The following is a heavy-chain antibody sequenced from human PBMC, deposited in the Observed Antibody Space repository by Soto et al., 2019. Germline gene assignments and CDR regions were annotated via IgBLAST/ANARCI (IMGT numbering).Heavy chain of an antibody. J-gene: IGHJ5*02. V-gene: IGHV3-23*01. Sequence: GGSLRLSCAASGFTFSSYAMSWVRQAPGKGLEGVSAISRSGGSTYYADSVRGRFTISRDNSKNTLYLQMNSLRAEDTAVYYCAKDRTWIQLWYDPWGQVTLVTVPS. CDR3: AKDRTWIQLWYDP. CDR1: GFTFSSYA. CDR2: ISRSGGST. D-gene: IGHD5-18*01.